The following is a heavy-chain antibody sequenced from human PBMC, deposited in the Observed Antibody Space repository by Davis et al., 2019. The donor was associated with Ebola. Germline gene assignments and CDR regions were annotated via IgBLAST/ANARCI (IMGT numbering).Heavy chain of an antibody. CDR1: GYIFIHYY. D-gene: IGHD1-14*01. V-gene: IGHV1-2*04. CDR3: AREAADHRGIDF. J-gene: IGHJ4*02. Sequence: AASVKVSCKASGYIFIHYYLHWVRQAPGRGLQWMGRINPNTGGADYAQDFQGWVTMTMDTSTSTAYMQLNRLRSDDSAMYYCAREAADHRGIDFWGQGTMVTVSS. CDR2: INPNTGGA.